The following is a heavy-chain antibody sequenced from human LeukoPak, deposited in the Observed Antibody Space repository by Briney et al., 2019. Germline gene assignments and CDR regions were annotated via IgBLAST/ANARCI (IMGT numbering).Heavy chain of an antibody. V-gene: IGHV4-59*01. CDR2: IYNSGST. CDR3: ARGGYSYGYDDDLDY. CDR1: GGSISTYY. J-gene: IGHJ4*02. Sequence: PSETLSLTCTVSGGSISTYYWSWIWQPPGKGLEWIGYIYNSGSTNYNPSLKSRVTISVDTSKNKFSLKLSSVTAADTAVYYCARGGYSYGYDDDLDYWGQGTLVTVSS. D-gene: IGHD5-18*01.